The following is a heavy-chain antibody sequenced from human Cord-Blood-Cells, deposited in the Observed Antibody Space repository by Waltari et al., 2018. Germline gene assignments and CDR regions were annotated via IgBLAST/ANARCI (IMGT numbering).Heavy chain of an antibody. CDR3: ARDGWEYQLLPLGY. D-gene: IGHD2-2*01. V-gene: IGHV1-2*06. CDR1: GYTFTGYY. Sequence: QVQLVQSGAEVKKPGASVKVSCKASGYTFTGYYMHWVRQAPGQGLEWMGRINPNSGVTNYAQKFQGRVTMTRDTSISTAYMELSRPRSDDTAVYYCARDGWEYQLLPLGYWGQGTLVTVSS. CDR2: INPNSGVT. J-gene: IGHJ4*02.